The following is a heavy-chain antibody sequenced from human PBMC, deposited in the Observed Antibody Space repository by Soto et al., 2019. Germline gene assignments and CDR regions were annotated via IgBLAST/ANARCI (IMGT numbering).Heavy chain of an antibody. CDR3: ARGEADILTGYPANNWFDP. J-gene: IGHJ5*02. CDR1: GFTFSSYA. CDR2: ISYDGSNK. Sequence: GGSLRLSCAASGFTFSSYAMHWIRQAPGKGLEWVAVISYDGSNKYYADSVKGRFTISRENSKNRLYLQMNSLRAEDTAVYYCARGEADILTGYPANNWFDPWGQGTLVTVSS. D-gene: IGHD3-9*01. V-gene: IGHV3-30-3*01.